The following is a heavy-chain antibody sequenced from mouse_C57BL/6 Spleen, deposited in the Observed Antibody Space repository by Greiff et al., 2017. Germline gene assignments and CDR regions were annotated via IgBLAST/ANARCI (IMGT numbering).Heavy chain of an antibody. CDR2: ISLKSDNYAT. Sequence: EVQGVESGGGLVQPGGSMKLSCVASGFTFSNYWMNWVRQSPEKGLEWVAQISLKSDNYATHYAESVKGRFTISSEDAKSRVYLVKNNVSAEDTGIFYCTGTYGNYGAWFAYWGQGTLVTVSA. J-gene: IGHJ3*01. CDR3: TGTYGNYGAWFAY. CDR1: GFTFSNYW. V-gene: IGHV6-3*01. D-gene: IGHD2-1*01.